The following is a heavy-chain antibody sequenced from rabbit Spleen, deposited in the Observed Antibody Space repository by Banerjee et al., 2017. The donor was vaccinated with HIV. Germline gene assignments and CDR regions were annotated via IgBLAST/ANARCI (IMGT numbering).Heavy chain of an antibody. D-gene: IGHD3-1*01. J-gene: IGHJ4*01. Sequence: QEQLEESGGGLVKPEGSLALTCKASGFSFSSSDHICWVRQAPGKGLEWVACAYAGTSGGTYSATWAKGRFTISKTSSTTVTLQMTSLTAADTATYFCARDSGGHIYAMGLWGPGTLVTVS. V-gene: IGHV1S45*01. CDR2: AYAGTSGGT. CDR1: GFSFSSSDH. CDR3: ARDSGGHIYAMGL.